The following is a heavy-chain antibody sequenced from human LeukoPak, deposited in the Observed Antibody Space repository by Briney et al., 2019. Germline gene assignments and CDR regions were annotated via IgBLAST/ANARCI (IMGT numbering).Heavy chain of an antibody. CDR3: AREGDSGRYGLYRLGY. D-gene: IGHD1-26*01. CDR2: IYTSGST. Sequence: PSETLSLTCTVSGGSISSGSYYWSWIRQPAGKGLEWIGRIYTSGSTNYNPSLKSRVTISVDTSKNQFSLKLSSVTAADTAVYYCAREGDSGRYGLYRLGYWGQGTLVTVSS. CDR1: GGSISSGSYY. V-gene: IGHV4-61*02. J-gene: IGHJ4*02.